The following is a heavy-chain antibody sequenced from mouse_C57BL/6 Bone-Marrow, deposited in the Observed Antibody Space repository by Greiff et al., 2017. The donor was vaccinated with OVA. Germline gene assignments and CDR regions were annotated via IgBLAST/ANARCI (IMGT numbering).Heavy chain of an antibody. V-gene: IGHV2-2*01. CDR2: IWSGGST. Sequence: QVQLKESGPGLVQPSQSLSITCTVSGFSLTSYGVHWVRQSPGKGLEWLGVIWSGGSTDYNAACISRLSISKDNSKSQVFFKMNILQADDTAIYYCARSTMVTTRVLDYWGQGTTLTVSS. D-gene: IGHD2-2*01. CDR3: ARSTMVTTRVLDY. J-gene: IGHJ2*01. CDR1: GFSLTSYG.